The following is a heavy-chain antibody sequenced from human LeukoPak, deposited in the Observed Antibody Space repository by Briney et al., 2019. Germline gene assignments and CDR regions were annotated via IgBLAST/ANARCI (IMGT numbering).Heavy chain of an antibody. CDR3: ARIHTYYDFWSGTNYYYGMDV. Sequence: SETLSLTCTVSGGSISTYYWSWIRQPPGKGLEWIGHIYNSGSTNYSPSLKSRVTISVDTSKNQFSLKLSSVTAADTAVYYCARIHTYYDFWSGTNYYYGMDVWGQGTTVTVSS. V-gene: IGHV4-59*12. CDR2: IYNSGST. CDR1: GGSISTYY. J-gene: IGHJ6*02. D-gene: IGHD3-3*01.